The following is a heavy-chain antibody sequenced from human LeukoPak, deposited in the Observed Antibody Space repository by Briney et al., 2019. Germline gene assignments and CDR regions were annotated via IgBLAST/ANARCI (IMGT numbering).Heavy chain of an antibody. CDR2: ISSSGSTI. CDR1: GFTFSSYE. V-gene: IGHV3-48*03. Sequence: GGSLRLSCAASGFTFSSYEMNWVRQAPGKGLEWVSYISSSGSTIYYADSVKGRFTISRDNSKNTLYLQMNSLRAEDTAVYYCAKATTYYYDSSGYDLGDLGGYWGQGTLVTVSS. D-gene: IGHD3-22*01. CDR3: AKATTYYYDSSGYDLGDLGGY. J-gene: IGHJ4*02.